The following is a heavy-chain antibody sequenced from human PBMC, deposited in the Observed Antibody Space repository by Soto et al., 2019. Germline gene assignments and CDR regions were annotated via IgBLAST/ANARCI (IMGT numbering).Heavy chain of an antibody. CDR3: ARDQDSGAAAGRLGAIVAFDI. J-gene: IGHJ3*02. Sequence: SSVKVACQAAGSANTSDGGSWVRQAPGQGLEWMGWISAYNGNTNYAQKLQGRVTMTTDTSTSTAYMELRSLRSDDTAVYYCARDQDSGAAAGRLGAIVAFDIWGQGTMVTVSS. D-gene: IGHD6-13*01. CDR2: ISAYNGNT. CDR1: GSANTSDG. V-gene: IGHV1-18*01.